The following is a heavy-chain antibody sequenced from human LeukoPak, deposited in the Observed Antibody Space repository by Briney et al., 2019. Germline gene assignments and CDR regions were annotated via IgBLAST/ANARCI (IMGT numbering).Heavy chain of an antibody. J-gene: IGHJ6*03. CDR2: IYTDGNT. V-gene: IGHV3-53*01. CDR3: AKGNYYYNYMDV. Sequence: GGSLRLSCAASGFTVRSKYMSWVRQAPGMGLEWVSVIYTDGNTYYEDSVKGRFTISRDKSKNTVYLQMNSLRAEDTAVYYCAKGNYYYNYMDVWGRGTTVTVSS. CDR1: GFTVRSKY.